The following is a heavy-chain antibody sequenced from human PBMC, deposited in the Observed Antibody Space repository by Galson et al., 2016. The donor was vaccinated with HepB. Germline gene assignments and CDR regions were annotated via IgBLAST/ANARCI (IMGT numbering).Heavy chain of an antibody. J-gene: IGHJ4*02. CDR1: GFTFSSYA. CDR3: ARGRVGATPADY. Sequence: SLRLSCAVSGFTFSSYAMNWVRQAPGKGLEWVSDISHSGDSIYYADPVKGRFTISRDDSKNTLYLQMNSLRPEDTAVYYCARGRVGATPADYWGQGTLVTVSS. D-gene: IGHD1-26*01. V-gene: IGHV3-23*01. CDR2: ISHSGDSI.